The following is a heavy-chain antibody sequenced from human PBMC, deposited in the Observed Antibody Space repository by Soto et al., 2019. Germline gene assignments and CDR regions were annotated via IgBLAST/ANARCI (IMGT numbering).Heavy chain of an antibody. CDR3: ARDGDRITIFGVVVNRPYGMDV. D-gene: IGHD3-3*01. CDR1: GGTFSSYA. J-gene: IGHJ6*02. V-gene: IGHV1-69*13. Sequence: SVKVSCKASGGTFSSYAISWVRQAPGQGLEWMGGIIPIFGTANYAQKFQGRVTITADESTSTAYMELSSLRSEDTAVYYCARDGDRITIFGVVVNRPYGMDVWGQGTTVTVSS. CDR2: IIPIFGTA.